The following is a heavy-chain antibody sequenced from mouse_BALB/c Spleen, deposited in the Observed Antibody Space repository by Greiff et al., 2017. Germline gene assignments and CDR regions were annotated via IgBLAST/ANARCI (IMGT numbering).Heavy chain of an antibody. V-gene: IGHV14-1*02. D-gene: IGHD3-2*01. J-gene: IGHJ3*01. CDR3: ARSGQLGLPFAY. CDR2: IDPENGNT. Sequence: VQLQQSGAELVRPGALVKLSCKASGFNIKDYYMHWVKQRPEQGLEWIGWIDPENGNTIYDPKFQGKASITADTSSNTAYLQLSSLTSEDTAVYYCARSGQLGLPFAYWGQGTLVTVSA. CDR1: GFNIKDYY.